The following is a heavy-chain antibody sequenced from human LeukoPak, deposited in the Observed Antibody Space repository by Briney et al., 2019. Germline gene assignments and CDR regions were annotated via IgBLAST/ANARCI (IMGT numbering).Heavy chain of an antibody. V-gene: IGHV1-69*05. J-gene: IGHJ3*02. D-gene: IGHD4-17*01. CDR3: ARDRPHTVTPFLGAFDI. Sequence: SVKVSCKASGGTFSSYAISWVRQAPGQGLEWIGRIIPIFGTANYAQKFQGRVTITTVESTSTAYMELSSLRSEDTAVYYCARDRPHTVTPFLGAFDIWGQGTMVTVSS. CDR2: IIPIFGTA. CDR1: GGTFSSYA.